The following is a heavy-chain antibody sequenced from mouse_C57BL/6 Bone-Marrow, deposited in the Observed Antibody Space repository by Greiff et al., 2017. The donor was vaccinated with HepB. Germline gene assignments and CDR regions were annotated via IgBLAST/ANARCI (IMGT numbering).Heavy chain of an antibody. CDR1: GYTFTSYW. J-gene: IGHJ2*01. CDR2: IYPGNSDT. Sequence: VQLQQSGTVLARPGASVKMSCKTSGYTFTSYWMHWVKQRPGQGLEWIGAIYPGNSDTSYNQKFKSKAKLTAVTSASTAYMELSSLTNEDSAVYYCTSGNFFDYWGQGTTLTVSS. CDR3: TSGNFFDY. V-gene: IGHV1-5*01.